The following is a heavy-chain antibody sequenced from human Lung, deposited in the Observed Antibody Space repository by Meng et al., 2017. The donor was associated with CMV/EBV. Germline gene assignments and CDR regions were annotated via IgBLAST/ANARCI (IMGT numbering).Heavy chain of an antibody. CDR2: IIPIFGIA. V-gene: IGHV1-69*05. CDR1: GGTFSSYA. CDR3: ARDRTGDCSSTSCYNYYYYYGMDV. J-gene: IGHJ6*02. D-gene: IGHD2-2*02. Sequence: SVXVSXXASGGTFSSYAISWVRQAPGQGLEWMGGIIPIFGIANYAQKFQGRVTITTDESTSTAYMEVSSLRSEDTAVYYCARDRTGDCSSTSCYNYYYYYGMDVWGQGXTVTGSS.